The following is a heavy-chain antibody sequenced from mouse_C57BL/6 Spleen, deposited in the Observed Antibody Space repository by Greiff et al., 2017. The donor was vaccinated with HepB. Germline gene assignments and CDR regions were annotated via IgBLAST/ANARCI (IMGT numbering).Heavy chain of an antibody. Sequence: VQLQQSGAELVRPGTSVKVSCKASGYAFTNYLIEWVKQRPGQGLEWIGVINPGSGGTNYNEKFKGKATLTADKSSSTAYMQLSSLTSEDSAVYFCARDYGSSPYYFDYWGQGTTLTVSS. V-gene: IGHV1-54*01. CDR1: GYAFTNYL. J-gene: IGHJ2*01. CDR3: ARDYGSSPYYFDY. D-gene: IGHD1-1*01. CDR2: INPGSGGT.